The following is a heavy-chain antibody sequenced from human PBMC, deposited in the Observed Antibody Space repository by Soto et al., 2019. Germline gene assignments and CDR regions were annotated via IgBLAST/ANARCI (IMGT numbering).Heavy chain of an antibody. D-gene: IGHD6-25*01. CDR2: FSYSGSS. V-gene: IGHV4-59*01. J-gene: IGHJ4*02. Sequence: SETLSLTCTVSGGSITSDHWSWIRQPPGKGLEWIGYFSYSGSSNYNPSLKSRVTISVDTSKNQFSLKLSSVTAADTAVYYCAGDTQRDYFDFWGQGTLVTVSS. CDR1: GGSITSDH. CDR3: AGDTQRDYFDF.